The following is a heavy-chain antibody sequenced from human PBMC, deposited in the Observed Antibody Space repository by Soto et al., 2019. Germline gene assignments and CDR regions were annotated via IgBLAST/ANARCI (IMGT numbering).Heavy chain of an antibody. V-gene: IGHV3-66*02. J-gene: IGHJ3*02. CDR2: IYSGGST. D-gene: IGHD3-10*01. CDR3: ARDDPGSYAFDI. CDR1: GFTVSSNY. Sequence: GGLRLSCAASGFTVSSNYMSWVRQAPGKGLEWVSVIYSGGSTYYADSVKGRFTISRDNSKNTLYLQMNSLRAEDTAVYYCARDDPGSYAFDIWGQGTMVTVSS.